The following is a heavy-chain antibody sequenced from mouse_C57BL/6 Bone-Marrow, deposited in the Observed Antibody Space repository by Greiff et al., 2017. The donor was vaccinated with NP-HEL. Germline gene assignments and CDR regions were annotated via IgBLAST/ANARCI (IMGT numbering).Heavy chain of an antibody. CDR2: INSDGGST. CDR1: EYEFPSHD. J-gene: IGHJ4*01. CDR3: ARQGADYRGAMDY. Sequence: EVMLVESGGGLVQPGESLKLSCESNEYEFPSHDMSWVRKTPEKRLELVAAINSDGGSTYYPDTMERRFIISRDNTKNTLYMQMSSLRSEDTALYYCARQGADYRGAMDYWGQGTSVTVSS. D-gene: IGHD2-4*01. V-gene: IGHV5-2*01.